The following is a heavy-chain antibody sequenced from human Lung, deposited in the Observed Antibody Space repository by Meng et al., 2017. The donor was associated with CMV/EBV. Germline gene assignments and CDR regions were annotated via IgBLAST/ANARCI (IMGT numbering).Heavy chain of an antibody. J-gene: IGHJ4*02. CDR3: ASLPKMGIATTGPH. CDR1: GGSISTYY. V-gene: IGHV4-59*04. Sequence: ESLKISCTVSGGSISTYYWNWLRQLPGKGLEWIGSIYYSGNTYYKPSLQSRVTITADTSKSQFSLELSSVTAADTAVYYCASLPKMGIATTGPHWGQGKXVNGSS. D-gene: IGHD6-13*01. CDR2: IYYSGNT.